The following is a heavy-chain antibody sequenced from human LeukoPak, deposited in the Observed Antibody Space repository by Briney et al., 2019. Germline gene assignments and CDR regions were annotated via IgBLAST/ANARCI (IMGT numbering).Heavy chain of an antibody. D-gene: IGHD1-14*01. CDR3: ARQTPYNGNHYFDY. CDR1: DGSRIVHY. Sequence: SETLSLTCTVSDGSRIVHYWSSIRHSPPKELEWIAYIYSHENTNYSPSLNGRATISEDTSKNQVSLKVRSVTTADTTVYYCARQTPYNGNHYFDYWGQGILVTVSS. J-gene: IGHJ4*02. CDR2: IYSHENT. V-gene: IGHV4-4*09.